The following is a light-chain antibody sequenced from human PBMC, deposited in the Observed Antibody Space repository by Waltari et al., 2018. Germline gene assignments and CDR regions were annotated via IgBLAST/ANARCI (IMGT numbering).Light chain of an antibody. J-gene: IGKJ4*01. CDR3: QQANTFPRT. Sequence: DIQMTQSPSFESASVGDTVTISCRASQDISNWLAWFQQKPGKAPKLLLFGATTLQSGVPSRFSGTGSGTDFTLTISSLQPEDFATYYCQQANTFPRTFGGGTRVEIK. V-gene: IGKV1-12*01. CDR1: QDISNW. CDR2: GAT.